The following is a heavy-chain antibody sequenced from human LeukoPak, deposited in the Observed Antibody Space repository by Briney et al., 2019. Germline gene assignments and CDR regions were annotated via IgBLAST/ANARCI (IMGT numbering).Heavy chain of an antibody. CDR1: GFTFSSCA. V-gene: IGHV3-23*01. CDR2: ISDGGGTT. Sequence: PGGSLRLSCAASGFTFSSCAMSWVRQAPGKGLEWVSGISDGGGTTNYADAVKGRFTISRDKSKNTLFLQMNSLRAEDTAVYYCAKDQEGSSYGLFDYWGQGTLVTVSS. CDR3: AKDQEGSSYGLFDY. J-gene: IGHJ4*02. D-gene: IGHD3-16*01.